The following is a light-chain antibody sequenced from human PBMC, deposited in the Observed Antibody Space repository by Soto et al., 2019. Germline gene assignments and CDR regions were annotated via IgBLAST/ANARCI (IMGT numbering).Light chain of an antibody. V-gene: IGKV3-15*01. CDR1: QSISSN. CDR3: QQYNNWPPLT. J-gene: IGKJ4*01. CDR2: GTS. Sequence: EIVMTQSPATLSVSPGERATLFCRASQSISSNLAWYQQKAGQAPRLLIYGTSTRATGIPARFSGSGSGTEFTLTISSLQSEDFAVYCCQQYNNWPPLTFGGGTKVEIK.